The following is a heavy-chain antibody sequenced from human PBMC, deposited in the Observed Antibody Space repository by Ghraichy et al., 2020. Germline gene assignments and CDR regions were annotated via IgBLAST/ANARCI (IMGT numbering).Heavy chain of an antibody. V-gene: IGHV3-72*01. CDR3: VRGNTMLRGVPPDY. J-gene: IGHJ4*02. CDR1: GFTFSDHY. Sequence: GGSLRLSCAASGFTFSDHYMDWVRQAPGKGLEWVGRTRNKANSYTTEYAASVKGRFTISRDDSKNSLYLQMNSLKSEDTAVYYCVRGNTMLRGVPPDYWGQGTLVTVSS. CDR2: TRNKANSYTT. D-gene: IGHD3-10*01.